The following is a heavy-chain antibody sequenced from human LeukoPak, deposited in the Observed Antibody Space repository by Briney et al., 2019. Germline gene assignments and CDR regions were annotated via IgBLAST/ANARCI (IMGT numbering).Heavy chain of an antibody. V-gene: IGHV4-39*02. CDR3: ARDLFRYCSSTSCFQKYYYYYMDV. Sequence: SETLSLTCTVSGGSISSSSYYWGWIRQPPGKGLEWIGSIYYSGSTYYNPSLKSRVTISVDTSKNQFSLKLSSVTAADTAVYYCARDLFRYCSSTSCFQKYYYYYMDVWGKGATVTVSS. CDR2: IYYSGST. D-gene: IGHD2-2*01. CDR1: GGSISSSSYY. J-gene: IGHJ6*03.